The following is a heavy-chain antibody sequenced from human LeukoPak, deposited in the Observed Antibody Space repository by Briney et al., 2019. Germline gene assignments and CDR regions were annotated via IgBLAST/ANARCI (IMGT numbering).Heavy chain of an antibody. J-gene: IGHJ6*03. CDR1: GFTFSSHA. CDR3: ACTAYYYYYLDV. Sequence: GGSLRFSCAASGFTFSSHAMSWVRQAPGEGLEWVSAVSGGGDNTYYADSVKGRFTISRDNCKNTLYLHMSSLRAEDTAVYYCACTAYYYYYLDVWGKGTTVTVSS. D-gene: IGHD5-18*01. CDR2: VSGGGDNT. V-gene: IGHV3-23*01.